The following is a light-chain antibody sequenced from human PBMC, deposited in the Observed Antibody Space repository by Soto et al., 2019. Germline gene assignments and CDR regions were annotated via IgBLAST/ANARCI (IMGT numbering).Light chain of an antibody. CDR3: QQSYSTPWT. CDR2: GAS. Sequence: DIQMTQSPSSLSASVGDRVTITCRASQSISTYLNWYQQKPGKAPNLLIYGASSLQSGVPSRFSGSGSGTDFTLTISSLQPEDFATYYCQQSYSTPWTFGQGTNVEIK. J-gene: IGKJ1*01. V-gene: IGKV1-39*01. CDR1: QSISTY.